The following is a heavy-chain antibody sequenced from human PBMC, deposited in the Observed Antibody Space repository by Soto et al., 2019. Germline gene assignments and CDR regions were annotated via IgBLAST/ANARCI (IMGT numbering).Heavy chain of an antibody. V-gene: IGHV3-48*02. CDR3: ARVRSGWSDVFDI. CDR2: ISSSSSTI. D-gene: IGHD6-19*01. Sequence: EVQLVESGGGLVQPGGSLRLSCAASGFTFSSCSMNWVRQAPGKGLEWVSYISSSSSTIYYADSVKGRFTISRDNGKNSLDLQMNSLRDEETAVYYCARVRSGWSDVFDIWGQGTMVTVSS. J-gene: IGHJ3*02. CDR1: GFTFSSCS.